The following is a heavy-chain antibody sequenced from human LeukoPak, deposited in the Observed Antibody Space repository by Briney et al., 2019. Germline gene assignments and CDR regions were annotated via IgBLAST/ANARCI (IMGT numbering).Heavy chain of an antibody. Sequence: PSETLSLTCSVSGGSISIDNYWGWIRQPPGKGLEWIGNIYYSGNTYYNPSLMSRVTISVDTSKNQFSLSLSSVTAADTAIYYCARVTGGNWNYYYYYMDVWGKGTTVTVSS. J-gene: IGHJ6*03. CDR3: ARVTGGNWNYYYYYMDV. V-gene: IGHV4-39*07. CDR2: IYYSGNT. CDR1: GGSISIDNY. D-gene: IGHD1-1*01.